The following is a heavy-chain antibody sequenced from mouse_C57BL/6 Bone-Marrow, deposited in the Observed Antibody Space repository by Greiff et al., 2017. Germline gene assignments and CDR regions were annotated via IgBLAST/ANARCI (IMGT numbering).Heavy chain of an antibody. V-gene: IGHV5-6*01. D-gene: IGHD2-2*01. CDR1: GFTFSSYG. Sequence: EVQGVESGGDLVKPGGSLKLSCAASGFTFSSYGMSWVRQTPDKRLEWVATISSGGSYTYYPDSVKGRFTISRDNAKNTLYLQMSSLKSEDTAMYYCAGGLPAWFAYWGQGTLVTVSA. CDR2: ISSGGSYT. CDR3: AGGLPAWFAY. J-gene: IGHJ3*01.